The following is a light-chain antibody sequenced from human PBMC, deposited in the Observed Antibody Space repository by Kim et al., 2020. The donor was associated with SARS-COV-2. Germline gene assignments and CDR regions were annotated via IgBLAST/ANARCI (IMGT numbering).Light chain of an antibody. CDR1: ALPKQY. J-gene: IGLJ3*02. V-gene: IGLV3-25*03. CDR3: QSADSSGTSWV. CDR2: KDR. Sequence: HGQTARITCSGDALPKQYAYWYQQKPGQAPVLVIYKDRERPSGIPERFSGSRSGTTVTLTITGVQAEDEADYYCQSADSSGTSWVFGGGTQLTVL.